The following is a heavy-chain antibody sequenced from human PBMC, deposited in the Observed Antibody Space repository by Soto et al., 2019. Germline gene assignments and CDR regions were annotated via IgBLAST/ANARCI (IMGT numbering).Heavy chain of an antibody. CDR3: ARGEGLSQALYYYYYYMDV. CDR2: MNPNSGNT. V-gene: IGHV1-8*01. J-gene: IGHJ6*03. Sequence: ASVKVSCKASGYTFTSYDINWVRQATGQGLEWMGWMNPNSGNTGYAQKFQGRVTMIRNTSISTAYMELSSLRSEDTAVYYCARGEGLSQALYYYYYYMDVWGKGTTVTVSS. CDR1: GYTFTSYD.